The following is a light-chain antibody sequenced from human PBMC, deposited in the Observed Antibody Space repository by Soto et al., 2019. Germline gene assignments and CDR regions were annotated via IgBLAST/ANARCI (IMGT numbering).Light chain of an antibody. J-gene: IGKJ4*01. V-gene: IGKV1-5*03. CDR2: KAS. CDR1: QSISGW. CDR3: PQYETFPLT. Sequence: DIPMTQSPATLSASVGARVTIGCRASQSISGWLAWYQQKPGKAPKLLIYKASILESGVPSRFSGSGSATEFTLTISSLQPEDFDSYYCPQYETFPLTVGGGTKV.